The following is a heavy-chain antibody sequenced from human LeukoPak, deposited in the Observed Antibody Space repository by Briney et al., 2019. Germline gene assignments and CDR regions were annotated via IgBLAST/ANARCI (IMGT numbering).Heavy chain of an antibody. CDR1: GFTFSSYS. D-gene: IGHD3-3*01. J-gene: IGHJ4*02. CDR3: ASVPIFGVVIIDDY. CDR2: ISSSSSYI. V-gene: IGHV3-21*01. Sequence: GGSLRLSCAASGFTFSSYSMNWVRQAPGKGLEWVSSISSSSSYIYYADPVKGRFTISRDNAKNSLYLQMNSLRAEDTAVYYCASVPIFGVVIIDDYWGQGTLVTVSS.